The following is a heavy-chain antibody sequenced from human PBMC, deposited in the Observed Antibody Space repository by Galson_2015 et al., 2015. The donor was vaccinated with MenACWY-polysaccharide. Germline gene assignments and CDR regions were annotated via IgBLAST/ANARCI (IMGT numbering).Heavy chain of an antibody. D-gene: IGHD3-16*02. J-gene: IGHJ3*01. CDR1: NVTFRGSG. Sequence: SLRLAGAASNVTFRGSGMHWVRQAPGKGLEGVAVIQYDAVYKQYLDSVKGRFRVSRDNYKSTLYLEMNNLRAEDTALYYCAREGSRIVFHAFDVWGQGTMVTVSS. CDR2: IQYDAVYK. CDR3: AREGSRIVFHAFDV. V-gene: IGHV3-33*01.